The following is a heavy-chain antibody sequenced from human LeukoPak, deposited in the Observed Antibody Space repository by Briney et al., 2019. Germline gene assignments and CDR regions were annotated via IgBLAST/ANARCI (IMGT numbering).Heavy chain of an antibody. CDR2: IYNSGST. J-gene: IGHJ4*02. D-gene: IGHD2-8*01. Sequence: SETLSLTCTVSGYSISSGYYWGWIRQPPGKGLEWIGNIYNSGSTYYNPSLKSRVTISVDTSKNQFSLKLSSVTAADTAVYYCARIARNCTNGVCQNTGFDYWGQGTLVTVSS. V-gene: IGHV4-38-2*02. CDR3: ARIARNCTNGVCQNTGFDY. CDR1: GYSISSGYY.